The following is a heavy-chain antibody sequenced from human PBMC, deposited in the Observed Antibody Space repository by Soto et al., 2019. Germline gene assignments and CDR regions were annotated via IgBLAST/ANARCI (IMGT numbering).Heavy chain of an antibody. J-gene: IGHJ4*02. V-gene: IGHV3-7*01. CDR3: ARDPPQRFDY. Sequence: EVQLVESGGGLVQPGGSLRLSCAASGFTFSTYWMTWVRQAPGKGLEWVANIKADGSEKHYVDAVEGRFTISRDNAKNSLYLQMNSLRAEDTAVYYCARDPPQRFDYWGQGTLVTVSS. CDR2: IKADGSEK. CDR1: GFTFSTYW.